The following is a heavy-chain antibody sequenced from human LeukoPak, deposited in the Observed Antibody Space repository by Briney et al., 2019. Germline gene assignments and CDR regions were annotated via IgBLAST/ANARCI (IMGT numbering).Heavy chain of an antibody. CDR1: GFTFGDYA. Sequence: GGSLRLSCTASGFTFGDYAMSWVRQAPGKGLEWVGFIRSKAYGGTTEYAASVKGRFTISRDDSKSIAYLQMNSLRPEDTAVYYCAKDKRGLGYCSSTSCFAYYFDYWGQGTLVTVSS. J-gene: IGHJ4*02. CDR3: AKDKRGLGYCSSTSCFAYYFDY. D-gene: IGHD2-2*01. CDR2: IRSKAYGGTT. V-gene: IGHV3-49*04.